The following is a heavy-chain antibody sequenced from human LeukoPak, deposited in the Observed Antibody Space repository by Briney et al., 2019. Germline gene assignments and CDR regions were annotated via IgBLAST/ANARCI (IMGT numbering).Heavy chain of an antibody. J-gene: IGHJ4*02. CDR2: IWYDGSNK. CDR3: ARELYYYDSSGLFDY. Sequence: GGSLRLSCAASGFTFSSYGMHWVRQAPGKGLEWVAVIWYDGSNKYYADSVKGRFTISRDNSKNTLYLQMNSLRAVDTAVYYCARELYYYDSSGLFDYWGQGTLVTVSS. V-gene: IGHV3-33*08. D-gene: IGHD3-22*01. CDR1: GFTFSSYG.